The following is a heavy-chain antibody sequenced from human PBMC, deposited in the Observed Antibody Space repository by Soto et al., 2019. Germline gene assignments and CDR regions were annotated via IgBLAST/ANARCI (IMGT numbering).Heavy chain of an antibody. Sequence: QVQLQESGPGLVKPLQTLSLSCNVSGISLSTRDFVWNWVRQSPGKGLEWIGFIDHSGSTASNPSLRSRLSIVLDTQKNQFSLRLTSVTAADTAVYSRVRSIAGYCSGSDGYAGGHHFDSWGPGTVVTVSS. D-gene: IGHD2-15*01. CDR3: VRSIAGYCSGSDGYAGGHHFDS. J-gene: IGHJ5*01. CDR2: IDHSGST. CDR1: GISLSTRDFV. V-gene: IGHV4-30-4*01.